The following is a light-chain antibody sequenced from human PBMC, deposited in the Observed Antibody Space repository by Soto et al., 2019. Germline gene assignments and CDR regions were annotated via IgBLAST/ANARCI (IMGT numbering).Light chain of an antibody. V-gene: IGKV3-20*01. Sequence: EIVLTQSPGTLSLSPGERATLSCRASQSVSSSYLAWYQQKPGQAPRLLIYGASSRATGIPDRFSGSGSGTDFTLTISRLEPEDFAVYYCQQYRTFGQGTKLEIE. CDR2: GAS. J-gene: IGKJ2*01. CDR1: QSVSSSY. CDR3: QQYRT.